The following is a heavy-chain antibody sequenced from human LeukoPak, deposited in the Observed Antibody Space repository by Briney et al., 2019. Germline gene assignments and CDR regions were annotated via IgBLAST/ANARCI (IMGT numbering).Heavy chain of an antibody. J-gene: IGHJ4*02. Sequence: GGPLRLSCAASGFTVSSNYMSWVRQAPGKGLEWVSVIYSGGSTYYADSVKGRFTISRDNSKNTLYLQMNSLRAEDTAVYYCARDRSSGYYFDYWGQGTLVTVSS. CDR1: GFTVSSNY. CDR2: IYSGGST. V-gene: IGHV3-66*01. CDR3: ARDRSSGYYFDY. D-gene: IGHD3-22*01.